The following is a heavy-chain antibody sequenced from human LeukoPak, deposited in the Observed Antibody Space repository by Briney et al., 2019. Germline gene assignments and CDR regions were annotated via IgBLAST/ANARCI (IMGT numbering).Heavy chain of an antibody. CDR3: VRDNYGVDY. CDR1: GFTFSRYW. J-gene: IGHJ4*02. CDR2: INSDGSST. Sequence: PGGSLRLSCAASGFTFSRYWMQWVRQAPGKGLVWVSHINSDGSSTTYADSVKGRFTTSRDNAKNTLYMQLNSLRAEVTAVYYCVRDNYGVDYWGQGTMVTVSS. V-gene: IGHV3-74*03. D-gene: IGHD3-10*01.